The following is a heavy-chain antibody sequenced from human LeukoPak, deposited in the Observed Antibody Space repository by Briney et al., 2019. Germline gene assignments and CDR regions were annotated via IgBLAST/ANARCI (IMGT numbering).Heavy chain of an antibody. CDR1: GGSISRSGYS. D-gene: IGHD4-11*01. J-gene: IGHJ4*02. V-gene: IGHV4-30-4*07. CDR3: ARLSTVTTSFDY. Sequence: PSETLSLTCAVSGGSISRSGYSWSWIRQPPGKGLEWIGYIYYTGSTYYNPSLKSRLTISLDTSKNQFSLKLSSVTAADTAVYYCARLSTVTTSFDYWGQGTLVTVSS. CDR2: IYYTGST.